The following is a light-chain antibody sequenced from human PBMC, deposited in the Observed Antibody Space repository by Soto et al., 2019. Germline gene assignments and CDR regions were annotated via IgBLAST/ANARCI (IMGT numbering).Light chain of an antibody. CDR3: QVWDSSTV. CDR1: NIGSKN. CDR2: RDS. J-gene: IGLJ2*01. V-gene: IGLV3-9*01. Sequence: SYELTQPLSVSVALGQTARITCGGNNIGSKNVHWYQQKPVQAPVLVIYRDSNRPSGRPERFSGSNSGNTATLTISRAQAGDEADYYCQVWDSSTVFGGGTKLTVL.